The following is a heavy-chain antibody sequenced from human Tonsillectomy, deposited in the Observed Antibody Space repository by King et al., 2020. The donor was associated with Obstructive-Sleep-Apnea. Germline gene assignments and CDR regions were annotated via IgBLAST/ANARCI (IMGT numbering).Heavy chain of an antibody. CDR1: GFTFDDYA. V-gene: IGHV3-9*01. D-gene: IGHD6-19*01. Sequence: VQLVESGGGLVQPGRSLRLSCAASGFTFDDYAMHWVRQVPGKGLEWVSGISWNSGRIGYADSVKGRFTISRDNAKNSLYLQMNSLRAEDTALYYCAKDISSGWYGPMDYWGQGTRVTVSS. CDR2: ISWNSGRI. CDR3: AKDISSGWYGPMDY. J-gene: IGHJ4*02.